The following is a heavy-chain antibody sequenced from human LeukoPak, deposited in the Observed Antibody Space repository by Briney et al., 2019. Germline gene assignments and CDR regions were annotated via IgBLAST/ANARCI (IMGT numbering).Heavy chain of an antibody. Sequence: SGPTLVKATQTLTLTCSFSGFSLSTSGVGVGWIRLSPGKALEWLALIYWDDDKRYSPSLKSRLAIMKDTSNNQVVLIMTNMHPVDTATYFCAHRLGGYNWHHGDFDYWGQGTLVTVSS. CDR3: AHRLGGYNWHHGDFDY. V-gene: IGHV2-5*02. CDR2: IYWDDDK. CDR1: GFSLSTSGVG. D-gene: IGHD1-14*01. J-gene: IGHJ4*02.